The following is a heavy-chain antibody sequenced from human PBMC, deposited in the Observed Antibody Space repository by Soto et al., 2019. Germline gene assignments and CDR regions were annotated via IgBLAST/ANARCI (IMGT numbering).Heavy chain of an antibody. Sequence: QVQLVQSGAEVKKPGSSVKVSCKASGGTFSSYSINWVRQAPGQGLEWMGEIIPIFGTANYAQKFQGRVTITADESTSTADRELSSRRSEDAAGSGSARDGGRHSGGSDYGGQGTVVTVSS. CDR2: IIPIFGTA. J-gene: IGHJ4*02. CDR1: GGTFSSYS. CDR3: ARDGGRHSGGSDY. V-gene: IGHV1-69*01. D-gene: IGHD3-16*01.